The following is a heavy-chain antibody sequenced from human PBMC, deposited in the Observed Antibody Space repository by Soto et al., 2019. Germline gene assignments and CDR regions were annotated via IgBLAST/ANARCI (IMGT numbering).Heavy chain of an antibody. Sequence: TSETLSLTCTVSGGSVSSCCKYWGRVRPPPGKGLEWIGSIHNSGSTSYNPSLRSRVTISVDTPKNQFSLTLTSVTAADTAVYYCARGLSSPSDTGIWGQGILVTVSS. D-gene: IGHD6-6*01. CDR1: GGSVSSCCKY. J-gene: IGHJ4*02. CDR2: IHNSGST. CDR3: ARGLSSPSDTGI. V-gene: IGHV4-39*01.